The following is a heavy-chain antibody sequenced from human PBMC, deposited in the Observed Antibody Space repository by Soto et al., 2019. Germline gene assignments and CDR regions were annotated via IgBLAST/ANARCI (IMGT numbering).Heavy chain of an antibody. V-gene: IGHV1-46*03. CDR3: TIGSFCGGDCYDN. D-gene: IGHD2-21*02. J-gene: IGHJ4*01. CDR1: GYTFSSYS. Sequence: ASVKVSCKASGYTFSSYSMHWVRQAPGQGLEWMGIINPSGDRTNYAQKFQGRVTMTSDTSTSTVYLELSSLRSDDTAVYYCTIGSFCGGDCYDNWG. CDR2: INPSGDRT.